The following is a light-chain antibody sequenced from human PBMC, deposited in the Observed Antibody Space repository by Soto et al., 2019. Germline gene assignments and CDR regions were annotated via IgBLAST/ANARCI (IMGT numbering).Light chain of an antibody. CDR3: QQFSSSPPYT. CDR2: GAF. V-gene: IGKV3-20*01. J-gene: IGKJ2*01. Sequence: EIVLTQSPGTLSLSPGDGATLSCRASQSVSSNSLAWYQQKPGRAPRLLIYGAFNSASGIPHRFSGSGSCTDVSLTISRREPDDFSVYYCQQFSSSPPYTFGQGTRLEIK. CDR1: QSVSSNS.